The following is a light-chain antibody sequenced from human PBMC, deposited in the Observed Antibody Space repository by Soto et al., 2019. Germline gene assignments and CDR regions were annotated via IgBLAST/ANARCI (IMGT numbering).Light chain of an antibody. Sequence: DIQMTQSPSTLSASVGDGVTITCRASQNISVWLAWYQQRQGKAPKFLIYDASNLETGVSSRFSGSGSGTDVTLTIRSLQPDDFATYYCQQYDSSSPTFGQGTKLEIK. V-gene: IGKV1-5*01. CDR2: DAS. CDR1: QNISVW. J-gene: IGKJ2*01. CDR3: QQYDSSSPT.